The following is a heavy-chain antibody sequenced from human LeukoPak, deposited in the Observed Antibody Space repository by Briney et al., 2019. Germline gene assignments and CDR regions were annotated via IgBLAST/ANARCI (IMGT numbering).Heavy chain of an antibody. CDR2: ISAYNGNT. CDR3: ARGGSYYDAFDI. CDR1: GVTFSNCA. J-gene: IGHJ3*02. D-gene: IGHD1-26*01. Sequence: ASVKVSCKASGVTFSNCAISWVRQAPGQGLEWMGWISAYNGNTNYAQKLQGRVTMTTDTSTSTAYMELRSLRSDDTAVYYCARGGSYYDAFDIWGQGTMVTVSS. V-gene: IGHV1-18*01.